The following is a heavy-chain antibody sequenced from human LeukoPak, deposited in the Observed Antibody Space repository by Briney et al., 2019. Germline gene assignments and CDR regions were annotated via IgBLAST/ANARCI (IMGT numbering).Heavy chain of an antibody. CDR3: ARAPRGSYDY. V-gene: IGHV4-34*01. Sequence: SETLSLTCAVYGESLSGYYWSWIRQPPGKGLEWIGEINHNGSSNYNPSLKSRVTILVDTSKNQFSLNLSSVTAADTAVYYCARAPRGSYDYWGQGTQVTVSS. D-gene: IGHD1-26*01. CDR1: GESLSGYY. CDR2: INHNGSS. J-gene: IGHJ4*02.